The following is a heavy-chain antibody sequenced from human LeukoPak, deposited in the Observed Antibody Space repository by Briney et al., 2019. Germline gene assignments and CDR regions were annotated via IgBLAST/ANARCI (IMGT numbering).Heavy chain of an antibody. V-gene: IGHV6-1*01. CDR3: FTSGWPADI. CDR1: GDSVSSNSAT. J-gene: IGHJ3*02. CDR2: TYYRSKWYN. D-gene: IGHD6-19*01. Sequence: SPTLSLTCAISGDSVSSNSATWNWVRQSPSRGLEWLGRTYYRSKWYNNYAVSVKSRIVINPDTSKSQFSLQLNSVTPEDTAVYYCFTSGWPADIWGQGTMVTVSS.